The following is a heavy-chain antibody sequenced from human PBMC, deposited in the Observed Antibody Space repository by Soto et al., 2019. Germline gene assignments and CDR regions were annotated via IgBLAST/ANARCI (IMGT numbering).Heavy chain of an antibody. D-gene: IGHD3-10*01. Sequence: QVQLQESGPGLVKPSETLSLTCSVSGGSVSSGGYYWSWIRQPPGKGLEWIGCIYYSGSTDYNPSLTRRVTMSLDKSKNQFSLKLTAVTAVETAVYFCARAGRYRYLAYWGQGTLVTVSS. CDR3: ARAGRYRYLAY. J-gene: IGHJ4*02. CDR1: GGSVSSGGYY. CDR2: IYYSGST. V-gene: IGHV4-61*08.